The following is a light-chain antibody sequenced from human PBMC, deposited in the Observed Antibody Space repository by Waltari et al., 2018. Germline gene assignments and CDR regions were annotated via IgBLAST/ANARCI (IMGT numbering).Light chain of an antibody. V-gene: IGLV2-14*01. CDR1: SRDVGGDNY. J-gene: IGLJ3*02. CDR3: SSYTSSSTRV. Sequence: QSALTQPASVSGSPGQSITISCTGTSRDVGGDNYVSWYQQHPGKAPQHMIYEVSKRPSGVSNRSSGSKSANTASLTISGLQAEDEADYYCSSYTSSSTRVFGGGTKLTVL. CDR2: EVS.